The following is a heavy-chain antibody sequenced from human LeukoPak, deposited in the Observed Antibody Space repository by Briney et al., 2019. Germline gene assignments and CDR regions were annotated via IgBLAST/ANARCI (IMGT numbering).Heavy chain of an antibody. J-gene: IGHJ6*02. Sequence: GGSLRLSCAASGFTFSSYAMSWVRQAPGKGLEWVSSISGSGGSTYYADSVKGRFTISRDNSKNTLYLQMNSLRAEDTAVYYCARDLLDIVVVPAARDYYYYGMDVWGQGTTVTVSS. D-gene: IGHD2-2*03. CDR3: ARDLLDIVVVPAARDYYYYGMDV. V-gene: IGHV3-23*01. CDR2: ISGSGGST. CDR1: GFTFSSYA.